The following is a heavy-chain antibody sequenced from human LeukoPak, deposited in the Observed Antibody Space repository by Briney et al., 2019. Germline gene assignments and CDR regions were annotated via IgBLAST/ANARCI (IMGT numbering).Heavy chain of an antibody. V-gene: IGHV4-39*07. Sequence: PSETLSLTCTVSGGSITSSNYYWGWIRQPPGKGLEWIGSIYYSGSTYYNPSLKSRVTISVDTSKNQFSLKLSSVTAADTAVYYCARDTRGYYYDSSGYYYWGQGTLVTVSS. CDR1: GGSITSSNYY. CDR3: ARDTRGYYYDSSGYYY. CDR2: IYYSGST. J-gene: IGHJ4*02. D-gene: IGHD3-22*01.